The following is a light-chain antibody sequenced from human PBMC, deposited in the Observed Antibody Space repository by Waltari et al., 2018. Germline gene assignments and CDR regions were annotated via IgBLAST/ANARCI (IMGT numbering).Light chain of an antibody. CDR1: SRDVGNYNW. Sequence: QSALTQPASVSGSPGQSITISCPGPSRDVGNYNWLSRYQQHPGKAPKVVIFDVSYRPSGVSNRFSGSKSGNTASLTISGLQAEDEADYYCTSYTSSHSLVFGTGTKVTVL. CDR3: TSYTSSHSLV. CDR2: DVS. J-gene: IGLJ1*01. V-gene: IGLV2-14*03.